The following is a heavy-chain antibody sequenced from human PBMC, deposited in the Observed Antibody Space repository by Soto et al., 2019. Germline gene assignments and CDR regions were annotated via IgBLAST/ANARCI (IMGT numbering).Heavy chain of an antibody. CDR1: GGSVSSGSYY. CDR3: ARDRRFGTNSLYGMDV. J-gene: IGHJ6*02. CDR2: IYYSGST. Sequence: QVQLQESGPGLVKPSETLSLTCTVSGGSVSSGSYYWSWIRQPPGKGLEWIGYIYYSGSTNYNPSLTSRVTISVDTSKNQFSLKLSSVTAADTAVYYCARDRRFGTNSLYGMDVWGQGTTVTVSS. D-gene: IGHD3-10*01. V-gene: IGHV4-61*01.